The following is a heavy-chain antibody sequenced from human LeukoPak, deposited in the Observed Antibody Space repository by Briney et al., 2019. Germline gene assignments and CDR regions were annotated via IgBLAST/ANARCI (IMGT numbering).Heavy chain of an antibody. CDR2: ISGSGGST. D-gene: IGHD3-16*01. CDR3: AREGVGGFDI. J-gene: IGHJ3*02. Sequence: QTGGSLRLSCAASGFTVSSNYMSWVRQAPGKGLEWVSAISGSGGSTYYADSVKGRFTISRDNSKNTLYLQMNSLRAEDTAVYYCAREGVGGFDIWGQGTMVTVSS. CDR1: GFTVSSNY. V-gene: IGHV3-23*01.